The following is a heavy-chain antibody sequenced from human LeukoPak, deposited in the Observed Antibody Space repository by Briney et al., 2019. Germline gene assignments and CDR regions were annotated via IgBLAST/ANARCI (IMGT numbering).Heavy chain of an antibody. CDR1: GFIVSNNY. CDR3: ARQQLASFDY. V-gene: IGHV3-66*04. D-gene: IGHD6-13*01. CDR2: IFAGGTT. J-gene: IGHJ4*02. Sequence: GGSLRLSCAASGFIVSNNYMSWVRQAPGRGLEWVSVIFAGGTTSYADSVKGRFIISRDNSKNTLYLQMNSLRAEDTAVYYCARQQLASFDYWGQGILVTISS.